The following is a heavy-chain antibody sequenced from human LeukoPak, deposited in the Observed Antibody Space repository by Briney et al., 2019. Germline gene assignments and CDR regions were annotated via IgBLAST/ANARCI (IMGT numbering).Heavy chain of an antibody. J-gene: IGHJ3*02. D-gene: IGHD6-13*01. V-gene: IGHV3-48*03. CDR2: ISSSGSTI. Sequence: PGGSLRLSCAASGFTFSSYEMNWVRQAPGKGLEWVSYISSSGSTIYYADSVKGRFTISRDNAKNSLYLQMNSLRAEDTALYYCARDASSRALDAFDIWGQGTMVTVSS. CDR1: GFTFSSYE. CDR3: ARDASSRALDAFDI.